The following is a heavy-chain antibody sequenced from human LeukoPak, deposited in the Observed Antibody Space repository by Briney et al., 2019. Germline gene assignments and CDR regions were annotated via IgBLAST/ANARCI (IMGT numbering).Heavy chain of an antibody. D-gene: IGHD6-13*01. CDR1: GGSISSYY. CDR2: IYYSGST. CDR3: ARGLSSSYYREGEN. V-gene: IGHV4-59*12. Sequence: SETLSLTCTVSGGSISSYYWSWLRQPPGKGLEWIGYIYYSGSTNYNPSLKSRVTISVDTSKNQFSLKVSSVTAADTAVYYCARGLSSSYYREGENWGQGTLVTVSS. J-gene: IGHJ4*02.